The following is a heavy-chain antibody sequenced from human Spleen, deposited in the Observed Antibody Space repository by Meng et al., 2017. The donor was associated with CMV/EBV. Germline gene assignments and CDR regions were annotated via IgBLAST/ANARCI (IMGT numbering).Heavy chain of an antibody. Sequence: GESLKISCAASGFTFDDYAIHWVRQAPGKGLEWVAVISYDGSNKYYADSVKGRFTISRDNSKNTLYLQMNSLRAEDTAVYYCARDGVAGTGDYWGQGTLVTVSS. J-gene: IGHJ4*02. D-gene: IGHD6-19*01. CDR3: ARDGVAGTGDY. CDR2: ISYDGSNK. CDR1: GFTFDDYA. V-gene: IGHV3-30-3*01.